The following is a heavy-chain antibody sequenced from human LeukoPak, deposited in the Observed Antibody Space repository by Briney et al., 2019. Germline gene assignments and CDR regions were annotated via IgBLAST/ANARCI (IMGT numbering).Heavy chain of an antibody. CDR3: ARGGLGARGSSWYYYYYGMDV. Sequence: PSETLSLTCAVYGGSFSGYYWSWIRQPPGKGLEWIGEINHSRSTNYNPSLKSRVTISVDTSKNQFSLKLSSVTAADTAVYYCARGGLGARGSSWYYYYYGMDVWGKGTTVTVSS. CDR2: INHSRST. V-gene: IGHV4-34*01. J-gene: IGHJ6*04. D-gene: IGHD6-13*01. CDR1: GGSFSGYY.